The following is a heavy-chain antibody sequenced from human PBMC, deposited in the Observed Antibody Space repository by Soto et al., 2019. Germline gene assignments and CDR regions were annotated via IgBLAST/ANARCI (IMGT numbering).Heavy chain of an antibody. Sequence: SETLSLTCTVSGGSISSSSYYWGWIRQPPGKGLEGIGRIYYRGSTYYNPSPKSRVPIPVATPKNQFPLKLSFVTAADTAVYYCARHVGVVVPAATGHYFDYWGQGTLVTVSS. J-gene: IGHJ4*02. D-gene: IGHD2-2*01. CDR3: ARHVGVVVPAATGHYFDY. CDR1: GGSISSSSYY. CDR2: IYYRGST. V-gene: IGHV4-39*01.